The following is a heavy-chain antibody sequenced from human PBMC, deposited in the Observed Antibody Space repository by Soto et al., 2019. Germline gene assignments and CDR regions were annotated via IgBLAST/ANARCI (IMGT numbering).Heavy chain of an antibody. J-gene: IGHJ4*02. Sequence: SVKVSCKASGGTFKNYAMNWVRQAPGQGLEWMGGIIPIFDTPNYAQKFQGRVTITVDESTNTAYMDLSSLRFDDTAVYFCARSIGSGGVIGGFDYWGQGALVA. CDR2: IIPIFDTP. CDR3: ARSIGSGGVIGGFDY. D-gene: IGHD3-16*02. V-gene: IGHV1-69*13. CDR1: GGTFKNYA.